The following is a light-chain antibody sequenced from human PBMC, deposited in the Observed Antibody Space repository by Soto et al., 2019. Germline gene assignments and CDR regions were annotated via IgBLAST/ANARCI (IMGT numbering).Light chain of an antibody. J-gene: IGKJ3*01. CDR3: QQFGSSPGFT. CDR2: GTS. CDR1: QNINSRY. V-gene: IGKV3-20*01. Sequence: EIVLTQSPGTLSLSPGERATLSCRASQNINSRYLAWYQQKPGQAPRLLIYGTSSRATGIPDRFSGSGSGTYFTLTISRLEPEVFAVYYCQQFGSSPGFTFGPGTKVDIK.